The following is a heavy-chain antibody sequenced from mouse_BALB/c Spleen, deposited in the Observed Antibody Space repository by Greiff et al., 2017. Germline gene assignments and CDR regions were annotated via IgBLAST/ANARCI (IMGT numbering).Heavy chain of an antibody. Sequence: DVKLQESGPDLVKPSQSLSLTCTVTGYSITSGYSWHWIRQFPGNKLEWMGYIHYSGSTNYNPSLKSRISITRDTSKNQFFLQLNSVTTEDTATYYCARGGVYDGYLYYYAMDYWGQGTSVTVSS. CDR1: GYSITSGYS. CDR2: IHYSGST. CDR3: ARGGVYDGYLYYYAMDY. J-gene: IGHJ4*01. V-gene: IGHV3-1*02. D-gene: IGHD2-3*01.